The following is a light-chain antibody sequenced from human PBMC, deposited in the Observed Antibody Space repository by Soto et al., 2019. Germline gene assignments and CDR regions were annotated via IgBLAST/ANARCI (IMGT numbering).Light chain of an antibody. CDR3: SSYVGSNNFV. CDR1: SSDVGGYNY. V-gene: IGLV2-8*01. Sequence: QSVLTQPPSASGSPGQSVTISCSGTSSDVGGYNYVSWFQQHPGKAPKLMIYEVTKRPSGVPDRFSGSKSGNTASLTVSGIQAEDEAEYYCSSYVGSNNFVFGTGTKVTVL. CDR2: EVT. J-gene: IGLJ1*01.